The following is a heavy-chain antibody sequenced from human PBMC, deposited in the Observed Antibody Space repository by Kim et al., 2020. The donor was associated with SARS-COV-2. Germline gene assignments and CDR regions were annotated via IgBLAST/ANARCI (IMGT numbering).Heavy chain of an antibody. D-gene: IGHD4-4*01. CDR1: GYTFKSYP. J-gene: IGHJ4*02. CDR2: VNAANDET. Sequence: ASVKVSCKAYGYTFKSYPIHWLRQAPGQRPEWMGWVNAANDETQYSQKFQGRVTITRDTSANTAYMELRRLTTKDTAIYYCARDMDPTVSDYWGQGTMVT. CDR3: ARDMDPTVSDY. V-gene: IGHV1-3*01.